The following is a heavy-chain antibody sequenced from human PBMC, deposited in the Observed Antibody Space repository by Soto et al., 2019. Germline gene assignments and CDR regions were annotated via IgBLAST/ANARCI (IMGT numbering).Heavy chain of an antibody. CDR3: ARLQAAAGDNDLTFDY. Sequence: PGESLKISCKGSGYSFTSYWIGWVRQMPGKGLEWMGIVYPSDSYTNYSPSFQGHVTISADKSISTAYLQWSSLKASDTAMYYCARLQAAAGDNDLTFDYWGQGTLVTVSS. D-gene: IGHD6-13*01. CDR2: VYPSDSYT. J-gene: IGHJ4*02. V-gene: IGHV5-10-1*01. CDR1: GYSFTSYW.